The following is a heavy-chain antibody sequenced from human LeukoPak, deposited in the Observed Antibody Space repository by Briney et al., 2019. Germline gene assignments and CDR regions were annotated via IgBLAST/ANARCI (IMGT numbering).Heavy chain of an antibody. Sequence: ASVKVSCKASGYTFTGYYIHWVRQAPGQGLEWMGWINPNNGGTNYAQKFQGRVTMTRDTSITTAYMEVSRLNSDDTAVYYCARVYRGSPDGFDYWGQGTLVTVSS. CDR3: ARVYRGSPDGFDY. J-gene: IGHJ4*02. V-gene: IGHV1-2*02. CDR1: GYTFTGYY. D-gene: IGHD1-26*01. CDR2: INPNNGGT.